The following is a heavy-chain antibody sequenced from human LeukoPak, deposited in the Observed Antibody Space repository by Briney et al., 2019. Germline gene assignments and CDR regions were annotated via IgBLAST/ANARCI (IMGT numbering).Heavy chain of an antibody. J-gene: IGHJ4*02. Sequence: ASVKVSCKASGYTFTSYAMNWVRQAPGQGLEWMGWINTNTGNPTYAQGFTGRFVFSLDTSVSTAYLQISSLKAEDTAVYYCARVVDPVGTWIQLWLNYWGQGTLVTVSS. V-gene: IGHV7-4-1*02. CDR1: GYTFTSYA. CDR2: INTNTGNP. D-gene: IGHD5-18*01. CDR3: ARVVDPVGTWIQLWLNY.